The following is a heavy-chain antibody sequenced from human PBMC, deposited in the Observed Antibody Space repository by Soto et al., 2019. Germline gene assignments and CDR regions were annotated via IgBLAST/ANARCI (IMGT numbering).Heavy chain of an antibody. D-gene: IGHD3-10*01. CDR1: GDSISSGGYN. CDR2: IYYTGST. V-gene: IGHV4-31*03. Sequence: QVQLQESGPGLVKASQTLSLNCTVSGDSISSGGYNWNWVRQHPGMGLEWIGNIYYTGSTQYNPSLKTRVTISVDTSTNQFALELSSVTAADTAVYYCARDIPYGRRRRDVFDIWGPGTMVTVAS. J-gene: IGHJ3*02. CDR3: ARDIPYGRRRRDVFDI.